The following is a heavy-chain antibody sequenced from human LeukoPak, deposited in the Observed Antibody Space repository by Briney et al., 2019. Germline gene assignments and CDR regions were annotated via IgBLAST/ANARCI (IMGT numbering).Heavy chain of an antibody. Sequence: GGSLRLSCAASGFTFSSYSMNWARQAPGKGLEWVSFITSSSSTIHYVDSVKGRFIISRDNAKNSLYLQMNSLRAEDTAVYYCARDRPGSGWYYFDSWGQGTLVTVSS. CDR3: ARDRPGSGWYYFDS. V-gene: IGHV3-48*01. CDR2: ITSSSSTI. J-gene: IGHJ4*02. CDR1: GFTFSSYS. D-gene: IGHD6-19*01.